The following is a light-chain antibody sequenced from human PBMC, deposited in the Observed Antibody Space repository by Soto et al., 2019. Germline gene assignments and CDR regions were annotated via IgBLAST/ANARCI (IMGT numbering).Light chain of an antibody. CDR2: EVN. Sequence: QSVLTQPPSASGSPGQSVTISCTGTSSDVGEYNYVSWYQQHPGKAPRLMIFEVNKRPSGVPDRFSGSKSGNTASLTVSGLQAEDEADYYCSSYGGNYNVVFGTGTKVTVL. V-gene: IGLV2-8*01. CDR1: SSDVGEYNY. CDR3: SSYGGNYNVV. J-gene: IGLJ1*01.